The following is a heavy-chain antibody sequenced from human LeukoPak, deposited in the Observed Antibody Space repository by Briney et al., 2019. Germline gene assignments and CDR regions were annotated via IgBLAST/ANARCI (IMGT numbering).Heavy chain of an antibody. J-gene: IGHJ4*02. V-gene: IGHV3-23*01. CDR3: ATYRQVLLPFES. CDR2: ISGRGSST. D-gene: IGHD2-8*02. Sequence: GGSLRLSCAASGFTFSSYGMSWVRQAPGKGLEWVSGISGRGSSTYYADSVKGRFTISRDNSKSTLSLQMNSLRAEDTAIYYCATYRQVLLPFESWGQGTLVTVSS. CDR1: GFTFSSYG.